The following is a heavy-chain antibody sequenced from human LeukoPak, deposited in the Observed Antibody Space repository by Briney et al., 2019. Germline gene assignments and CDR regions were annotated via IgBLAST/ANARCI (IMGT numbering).Heavy chain of an antibody. CDR3: ACDRDYYDSSGYYNY. J-gene: IGHJ4*02. Sequence: PWGSLRLSCAASGFTFSSYWIHWVRQAPGKGLVWVSRINSDGSGTIYADSVQGRFTISRDNAKNTLYLQMNSLRAEDTAVYYCACDRDYYDSSGYYNYWGQGTLVTVSS. D-gene: IGHD3-22*01. V-gene: IGHV3-74*01. CDR2: INSDGSGT. CDR1: GFTFSSYW.